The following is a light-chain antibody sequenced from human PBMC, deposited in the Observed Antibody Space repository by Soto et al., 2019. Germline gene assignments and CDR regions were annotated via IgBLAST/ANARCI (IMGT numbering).Light chain of an antibody. CDR1: SSDVGSYNL. J-gene: IGLJ1*01. CDR3: SSYTNSATLGV. V-gene: IGLV2-14*02. Sequence: QSALTQPASVSGSPGQSITISCTGTSSDVGSYNLVSWYQQHPGKAPKLMIYEGSKRPSGVSNRFSGSKSGNTASLTISGLQAEDEADYYCSSYTNSATLGVFGTGTKLTVL. CDR2: EGS.